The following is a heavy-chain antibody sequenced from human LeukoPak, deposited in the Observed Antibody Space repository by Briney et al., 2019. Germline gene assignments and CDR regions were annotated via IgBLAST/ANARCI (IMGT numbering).Heavy chain of an antibody. D-gene: IGHD5-12*01. Sequence: ASVKVSCKASGYTFTSYGISWVRQAPGQGLEWMGWISAYNGNTNYAQKLQGRVTMTTDTSTSTAYMELRSLRSDDTAVYYCAGGYSGYDYGHYYGMDVWGQGTTVTVSS. CDR2: ISAYNGNT. CDR1: GYTFTSYG. CDR3: AGGYSGYDYGHYYGMDV. V-gene: IGHV1-18*01. J-gene: IGHJ6*02.